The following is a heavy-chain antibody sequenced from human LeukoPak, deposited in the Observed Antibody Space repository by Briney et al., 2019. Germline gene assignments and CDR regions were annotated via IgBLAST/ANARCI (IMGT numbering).Heavy chain of an antibody. D-gene: IGHD5-12*01. J-gene: IGHJ4*02. CDR1: GFTFDDYA. Sequence: GRFLRLSCAASGFTFDDYAMHWVRQAPGKGLEWVSGISWNSGSIGYADSVKGRFTISRDNAKNSLYLQMNSLRAEDTALYYCAKLVGRGSGYFSFVDYWGQGTLVTVSS. CDR2: ISWNSGSI. V-gene: IGHV3-9*01. CDR3: AKLVGRGSGYFSFVDY.